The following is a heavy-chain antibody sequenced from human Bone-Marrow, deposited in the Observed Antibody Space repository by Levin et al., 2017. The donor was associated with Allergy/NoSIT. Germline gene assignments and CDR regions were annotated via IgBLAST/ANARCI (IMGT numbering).Heavy chain of an antibody. CDR3: ATTHLGSTESGDYGMDV. CDR1: GYTFTAYY. V-gene: IGHV1-2*02. D-gene: IGHD6-25*01. Sequence: ASVKVSCKASGYTFTAYYMHWVRQAPGQGLEWMGWINPNSGGTKYAQKFQGRVTMTRDTSISTAYMELSGLRSDDTAVYYCATTHLGSTESGDYGMDVWGQGTTATVSS. CDR2: INPNSGGT. J-gene: IGHJ6*02.